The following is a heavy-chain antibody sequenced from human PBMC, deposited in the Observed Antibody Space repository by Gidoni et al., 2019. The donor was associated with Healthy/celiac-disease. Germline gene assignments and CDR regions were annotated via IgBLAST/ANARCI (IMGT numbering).Heavy chain of an antibody. CDR2: IYHSGST. CDR1: GGSISSGGYS. J-gene: IGHJ3*02. CDR3: ARAYDFWSGYYAFDI. Sequence: QLQLQESGSGLVQPSQTLSLTCAVSGGSISSGGYSWSWIRQPPGKGLEWIGYIYHSGSTYYNPSLKSRVTISVDRSKNQFSLKLSSVTAADTAVYYCARAYDFWSGYYAFDIWGQGTMVTVSS. D-gene: IGHD3-3*01. V-gene: IGHV4-30-2*01.